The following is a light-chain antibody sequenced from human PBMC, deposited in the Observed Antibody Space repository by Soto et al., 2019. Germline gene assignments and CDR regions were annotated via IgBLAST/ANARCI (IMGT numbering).Light chain of an antibody. Sequence: AIQLTQSRSSLSASVGDRVTITCRASQGISSALAWYQQKPGKAPKLLIYDASSLESGVPSRFSGSGSGTDFTLTISSLQPEDFAVYYCQQYGSSPRTFGQGTRLEIK. V-gene: IGKV1-13*02. CDR2: DAS. CDR1: QGISSA. CDR3: QQYGSSPRT. J-gene: IGKJ5*01.